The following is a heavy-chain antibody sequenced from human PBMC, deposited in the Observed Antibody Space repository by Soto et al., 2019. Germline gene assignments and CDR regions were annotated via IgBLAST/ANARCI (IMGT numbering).Heavy chain of an antibody. Sequence: QLTLKESGPTLVKPTETLTLTCTFSGFSLSTRGVGVGWIRQPPGKALEWLALIYWDNDERFSPSLKSRVTNAKDTSKNEVVLTMTNMDPVDTGTYYCAHKAGRGAAMDGGGQGTAVTV. J-gene: IGHJ6*02. V-gene: IGHV2-5*02. CDR1: GFSLSTRGVG. CDR3: AHKAGRGAAMDG. CDR2: IYWDNDE. D-gene: IGHD2-15*01.